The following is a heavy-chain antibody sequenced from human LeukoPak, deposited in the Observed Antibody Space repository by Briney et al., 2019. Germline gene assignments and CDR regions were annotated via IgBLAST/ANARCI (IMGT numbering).Heavy chain of an antibody. CDR1: GFTFSSYA. CDR2: ISYDGSNK. J-gene: IGHJ6*02. CDR3: ARDLHHYYYYGMDV. Sequence: GGSLRLSCAASGFTFSSYAMHWVRQAPGKGLEWVAVISYDGSNKYYADSVKGRFTISRDNSKNTLYLQMNSLRAEDTAVYYCARDLHHYYYYGMDVWGQGTTVTVSS. V-gene: IGHV3-30*04.